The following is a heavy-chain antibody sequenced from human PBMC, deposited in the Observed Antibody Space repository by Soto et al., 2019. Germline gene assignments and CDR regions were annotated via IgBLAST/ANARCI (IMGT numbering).Heavy chain of an antibody. V-gene: IGHV4-4*02. CDR1: WVSINSSNW. Sequence: SLTCAVSWVSINSSNWWTWVLQPPGKGLEWVGEIFHGGNTYYNPSLKSRVTISVDMSKNQFSLKLNSVTAADTAVYYCARARWYDAFDVWGQGTVVTVSS. CDR2: IFHGGNT. D-gene: IGHD2-15*01. CDR3: ARARWYDAFDV. J-gene: IGHJ3*01.